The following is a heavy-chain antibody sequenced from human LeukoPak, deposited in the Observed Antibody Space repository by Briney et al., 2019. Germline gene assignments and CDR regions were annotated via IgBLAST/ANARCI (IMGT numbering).Heavy chain of an antibody. V-gene: IGHV3-23*01. J-gene: IGHJ4*02. CDR3: AKGSSRPEPFDY. Sequence: GSLRLSCAASGFTFSSYAMSWVRQAPGKGLEWVSAISGSGSSTYYADSVKGRFTISRDNSKNTLYLQMNSLRAEDTAVYYCAKGSSRPEPFDYWGQGTLVTVSS. D-gene: IGHD6-6*01. CDR1: GFTFSSYA. CDR2: ISGSGSST.